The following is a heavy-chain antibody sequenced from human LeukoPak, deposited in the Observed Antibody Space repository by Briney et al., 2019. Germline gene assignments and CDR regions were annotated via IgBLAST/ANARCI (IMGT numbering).Heavy chain of an antibody. D-gene: IGHD4-17*01. CDR1: GDTFTSYY. CDR2: INPSGGNT. CDR3: AGGGPYVDYRFDY. Sequence: ASVKVSCKASGDTFTSYYLHWVRQAPGQGLEWMGIINPSGGNTKYAQKFQDKVTMTRDTSTNTVYMELNSLRFKDTAIYYCAGGGPYVDYRFDYWGQGTLVTVSS. J-gene: IGHJ4*02. V-gene: IGHV1-46*01.